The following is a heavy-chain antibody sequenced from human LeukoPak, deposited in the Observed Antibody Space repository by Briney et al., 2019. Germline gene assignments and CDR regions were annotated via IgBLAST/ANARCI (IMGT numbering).Heavy chain of an antibody. CDR1: GFTFSSYA. D-gene: IGHD6-19*01. V-gene: IGHV3-23*01. Sequence: GGSLRLSCAASGFTFSSYAMSWVRQAPGKGLEWVSAISGSGGSTYYADSVKGRFTISRDNSKNTLYLQMNSLRAEDTAVYYCAKDREGQWLVRILDYWGREPWSPSPQ. J-gene: IGHJ4*02. CDR2: ISGSGGST. CDR3: AKDREGQWLVRILDY.